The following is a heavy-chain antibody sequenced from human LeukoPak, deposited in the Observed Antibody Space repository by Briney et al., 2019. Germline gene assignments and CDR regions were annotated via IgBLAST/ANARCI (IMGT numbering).Heavy chain of an antibody. J-gene: IGHJ4*02. Sequence: PGGSLRLSCAASGFTFSSYGMHWVRQAPGKGLEWVAFIRWDGIIKYYADSVKGRFTISRDTSKNTLYLQMNSLRAEATAVYYCARSKSYDSSGYYFDYWGQGTLVTVSS. V-gene: IGHV3-30*02. D-gene: IGHD3-22*01. CDR2: IRWDGIIK. CDR3: ARSKSYDSSGYYFDY. CDR1: GFTFSSYG.